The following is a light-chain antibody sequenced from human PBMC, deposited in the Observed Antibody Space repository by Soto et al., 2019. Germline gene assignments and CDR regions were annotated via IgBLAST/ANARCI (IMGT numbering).Light chain of an antibody. CDR3: QQYGSSRWT. Sequence: EIVLTQYTGTLSLSPGERATLSCRASQSVSSSYLAWYQQKPGQAPRLLIYGASSRATGIPDRFSGSGSGTDFTLTISRLEPEDFAVYYCQQYGSSRWTFGQGTMVDI. V-gene: IGKV3-20*01. CDR1: QSVSSSY. CDR2: GAS. J-gene: IGKJ1*01.